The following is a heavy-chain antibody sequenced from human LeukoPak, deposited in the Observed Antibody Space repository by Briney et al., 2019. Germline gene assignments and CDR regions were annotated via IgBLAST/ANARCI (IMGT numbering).Heavy chain of an antibody. CDR1: GYTFTGYY. D-gene: IGHD3-10*01. J-gene: IGHJ6*03. Sequence: GASVKVSCKASGYTFTGYYMHWVRQAPGQGLEWMGWINPNSGGTNYAQKFQGRVTMTRDTSISTAYMELSRLRSDDTAVYYCARDDNTETYYYGSGSFYYMDVWGKGTTVTVSS. CDR2: INPNSGGT. CDR3: ARDDNTETYYYGSGSFYYMDV. V-gene: IGHV1-2*02.